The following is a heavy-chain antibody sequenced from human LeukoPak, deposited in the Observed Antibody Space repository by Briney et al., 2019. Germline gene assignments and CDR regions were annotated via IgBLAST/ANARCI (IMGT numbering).Heavy chain of an antibody. CDR1: GESIRSTNW. Sequence: SGTLSLTCAVSGESIRSTNWWSWVRQPPGKGLGWIGEIYHSGTTNYNPSLESRVTISLDTSNNQFFLDLNSVTAADTAVYYCANKLYCSSTSCYPAGYWGQGILVTVSS. CDR3: ANKLYCSSTSCYPAGY. V-gene: IGHV4-4*02. CDR2: IYHSGTT. D-gene: IGHD2-2*01. J-gene: IGHJ4*02.